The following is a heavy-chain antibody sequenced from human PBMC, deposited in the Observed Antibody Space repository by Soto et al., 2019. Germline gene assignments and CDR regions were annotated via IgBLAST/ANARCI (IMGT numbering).Heavy chain of an antibody. Sequence: QVQLVESGGGVVQPGRSLRLSCAASGFTFSSYGMHWVRQAPGKGLEWVAHISYDGSDKYYAGSVKGRFTISRDNSKNTLYLQMDSLRAEDRALYFCAKDVYSSPWYYFDSWGQGTLVTVSS. CDR1: GFTFSSYG. J-gene: IGHJ4*02. V-gene: IGHV3-30*18. D-gene: IGHD6-13*01. CDR3: AKDVYSSPWYYFDS. CDR2: ISYDGSDK.